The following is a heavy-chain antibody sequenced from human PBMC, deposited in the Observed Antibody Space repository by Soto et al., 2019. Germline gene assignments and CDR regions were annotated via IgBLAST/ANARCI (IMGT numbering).Heavy chain of an antibody. CDR3: ARRRSYDFWSGFMDV. J-gene: IGHJ6*03. D-gene: IGHD3-3*01. CDR2: INHSGST. CDR1: GGSFSGYY. Sequence: SENPSITCAVYGGSFSGYYWSWIRQPPGKGLEWIGEINHSGSTNYNPSLKSRVTISVDTSKNQFSLKLSSVTAADTAVYYCARRRSYDFWSGFMDVWGKGTTVTISS. V-gene: IGHV4-34*01.